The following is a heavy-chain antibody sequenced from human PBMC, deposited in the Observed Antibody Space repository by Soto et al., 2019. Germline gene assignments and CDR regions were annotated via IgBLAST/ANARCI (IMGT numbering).Heavy chain of an antibody. CDR2: INGYTGNT. V-gene: IGHV1-18*01. Sequence: QVQLVQSGAEVKKPGASVKVSCKASGYTFTSYGLSWVRQAPGQGLEWMGWINGYTGNTNYAQKFQGRVTMTTDTSTNTAYLDLWTLISDDTAVYYCARSWVTGKGGIDVWGQGPRSPSP. CDR1: GYTFTSYG. D-gene: IGHD3-16*01. CDR3: ARSWVTGKGGIDV. J-gene: IGHJ6*02.